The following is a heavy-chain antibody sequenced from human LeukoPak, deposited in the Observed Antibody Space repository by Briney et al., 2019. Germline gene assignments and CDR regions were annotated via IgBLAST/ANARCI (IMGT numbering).Heavy chain of an antibody. V-gene: IGHV5-51*01. CDR1: GYNFTNYW. J-gene: IGHJ4*02. D-gene: IGHD2-2*01. CDR2: IYPDESDS. CDR3: ARQRTVIPAAPSDY. Sequence: GESLKISCQGSGYNFTNYWILWVRQMPGKGLEWLGIIYPDESDSRYSPSFRGQVTMSADQSVTTAYLYWRSLKASDSVIYYCARQRTVIPAAPSDYWGQGTLVTVAS.